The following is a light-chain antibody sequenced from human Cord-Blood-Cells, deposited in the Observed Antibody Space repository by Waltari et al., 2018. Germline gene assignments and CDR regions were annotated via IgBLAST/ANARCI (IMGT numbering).Light chain of an antibody. V-gene: IGLV2-18*02. J-gene: IGLJ2*01. Sequence: QSALTQPPSVYGSPGQSVTIPCTGTSSDVGSYNRVSWYQQPPGTAPKLMIYEVSNRPSGVPDRFSGSKSGNTASLTISGLQAEDEADYYCSSYTSSSTVVFGGGTKLTVL. CDR1: SSDVGSYNR. CDR2: EVS. CDR3: SSYTSSSTVV.